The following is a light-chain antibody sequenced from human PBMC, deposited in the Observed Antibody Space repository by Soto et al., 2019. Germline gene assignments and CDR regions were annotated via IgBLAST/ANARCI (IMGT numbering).Light chain of an antibody. Sequence: QAVVTQEPSFSVSPGETVTLTCGLSSGSVSTGYYPTWYQQTPDQAPFTLIYSTNTRSSGVPNRFSGSILGGKAALTSTGAQAHDEGDYYCVLYMGSGIWVFGGGTKLTVL. CDR3: VLYMGSGIWV. V-gene: IGLV8-61*01. J-gene: IGLJ3*02. CDR1: SGSVSTGYY. CDR2: STN.